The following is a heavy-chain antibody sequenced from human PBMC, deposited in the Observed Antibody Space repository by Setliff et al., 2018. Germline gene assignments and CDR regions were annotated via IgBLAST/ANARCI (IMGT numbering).Heavy chain of an antibody. Sequence: SETLSLTCTVSGGSISSGDYYWSWIRQPPGKGLEGIGYIYSSGSTYYNPSLKSRVSTSVDTSKNQLSLKLSSVTAADTDVYYGARESRYYYDNLGTLDYWGQGTLVTVSS. CDR1: GGSISSGDYY. J-gene: IGHJ4*02. V-gene: IGHV4-30-4*08. CDR3: ARESRYYYDNLGTLDY. D-gene: IGHD3-22*01. CDR2: IYSSGST.